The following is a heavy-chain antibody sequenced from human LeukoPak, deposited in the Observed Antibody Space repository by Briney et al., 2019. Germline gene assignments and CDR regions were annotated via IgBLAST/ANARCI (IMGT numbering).Heavy chain of an antibody. J-gene: IGHJ4*02. D-gene: IGHD6-13*01. CDR2: IYYSGST. Sequence: PSETLSLTCTVSGGSISSYYWSWIRQPPGKGLEWIGYIYYSGSTNYNPSLKSRVTISVDTSKNQFSLKLSSVTAADTAAYYCARAKWYSSFDYWGQGTLVTVSS. V-gene: IGHV4-59*01. CDR1: GGSISSYY. CDR3: ARAKWYSSFDY.